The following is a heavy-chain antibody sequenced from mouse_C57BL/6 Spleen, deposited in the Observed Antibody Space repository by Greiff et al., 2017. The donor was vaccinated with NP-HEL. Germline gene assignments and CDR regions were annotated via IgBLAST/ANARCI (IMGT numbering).Heavy chain of an antibody. CDR2: IDPSDSYT. Sequence: QVQLQQPGAELVMPGASVKLSCKASGYTFTSYWMHWVKQRPGQGLEWIGEIDPSDSYTNYNQKFKGKSTLTVDKSSSTAYMQLSSLTSEDSAVYCCARSGRPRYFDVWGTGTTVTVSS. CDR3: ARSGRPRYFDV. CDR1: GYTFTSYW. D-gene: IGHD3-1*01. V-gene: IGHV1-69*01. J-gene: IGHJ1*03.